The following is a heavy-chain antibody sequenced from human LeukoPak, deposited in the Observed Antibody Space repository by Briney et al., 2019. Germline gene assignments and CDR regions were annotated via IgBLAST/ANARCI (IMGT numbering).Heavy chain of an antibody. V-gene: IGHV1-2*02. CDR3: ARELYGVSPPYSCHGMDV. J-gene: IGHJ6*02. CDR1: GYTFTGYY. Sequence: ASVKVSCKASGYTFTGYYMHWVRQAPGQGLDWMGLINPKSCGTNYAQKFKDKVAMTRGTSTSTGYMEMSRLKSDDTAVYYGARELYGVSPPYSCHGMDVWGQGTTVTVSS. D-gene: IGHD2-8*01. CDR2: INPKSCGT.